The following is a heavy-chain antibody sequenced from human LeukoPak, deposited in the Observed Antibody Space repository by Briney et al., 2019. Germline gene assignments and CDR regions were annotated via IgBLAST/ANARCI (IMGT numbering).Heavy chain of an antibody. V-gene: IGHV4-31*03. CDR3: ARTRPPDYGDYVGFQH. CDR1: GGSINNGGYY. CDR2: IYYSGST. D-gene: IGHD4-17*01. Sequence: SETLSLTCTVSGGSINNGGYYWSWIRQHPGKGLEWIGYIYYSGSTYYNPSLKSRVTISVDTSENQFSLKLSSVTAADTAVYYCARTRPPDYGDYVGFQHWGQGTRVTVSS. J-gene: IGHJ1*01.